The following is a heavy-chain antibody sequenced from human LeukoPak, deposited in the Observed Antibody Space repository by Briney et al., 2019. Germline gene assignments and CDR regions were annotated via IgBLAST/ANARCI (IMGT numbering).Heavy chain of an antibody. CDR3: AKDQAGHTYYYDSSGYYYDY. Sequence: QSGGSLRLSCAASRFTFSSYAMSWVRRAPGKGLEWVSAISGSGGSTYYADSVKGRFTISRDNSKNTLYLQMNSLRAEDTAVYYCAKDQAGHTYYYDSSGYYYDYWGQGTLLTVSS. J-gene: IGHJ4*02. CDR1: RFTFSSYA. D-gene: IGHD3-22*01. CDR2: ISGSGGST. V-gene: IGHV3-23*01.